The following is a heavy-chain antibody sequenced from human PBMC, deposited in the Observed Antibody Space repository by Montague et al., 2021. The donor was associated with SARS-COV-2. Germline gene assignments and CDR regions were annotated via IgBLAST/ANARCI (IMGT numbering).Heavy chain of an antibody. CDR2: ISSSATKI. J-gene: IGHJ4*02. V-gene: IGHV3-11*01. CDR3: ARVWAYGFDL. CDR1: EFTFTDYY. Sequence: SLRLSCAASEFTFTDYYMSWIRQAPGKGLEWISHISSSATKIFYADSVKGRSTISRDNAKSSLFLQLSSLSAEDTAVYFCARVWAYGFDLWGQGTLVTVSS. D-gene: IGHD3-10*01.